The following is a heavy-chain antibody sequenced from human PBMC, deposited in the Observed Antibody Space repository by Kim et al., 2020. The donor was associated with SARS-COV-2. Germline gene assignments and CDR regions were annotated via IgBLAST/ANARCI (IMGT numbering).Heavy chain of an antibody. CDR3: ARNPWTDINVYYGSGSYHMDV. D-gene: IGHD3-10*01. J-gene: IGHJ6*02. Sequence: GESLKISCKGSGYSFTSYWISWVRQMPGKGLEWMGRIDPSDSYTNYSPSFQGHVTISADKSISTAYLQWSSLKASDTAMYYCARNPWTDINVYYGSGSYHMDVWGQGTTVTVSS. CDR1: GYSFTSYW. V-gene: IGHV5-10-1*01. CDR2: IDPSDSYT.